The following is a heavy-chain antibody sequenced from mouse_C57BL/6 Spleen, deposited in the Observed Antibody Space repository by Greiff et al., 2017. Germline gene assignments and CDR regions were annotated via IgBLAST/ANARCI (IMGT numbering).Heavy chain of an antibody. CDR3: ARSYDGYPWFAY. V-gene: IGHV1-76*01. CDR1: GYTFTDYY. CDR2: LYPGSGNT. Sequence: QVQLKESGAELVRPGASVKLSCKASGYTFTDYYINWVKQRPGQGLEWIARLYPGSGNTYYNEKFKGKATLTAEKSSSTAYMQLSSLTSEDSAVYFCARSYDGYPWFAYWGQGTLVTVSA. J-gene: IGHJ3*01. D-gene: IGHD2-3*01.